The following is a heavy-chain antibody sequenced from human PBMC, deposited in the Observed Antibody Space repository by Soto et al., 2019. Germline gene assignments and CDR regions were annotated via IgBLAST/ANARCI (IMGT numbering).Heavy chain of an antibody. D-gene: IGHD5-12*01. V-gene: IGHV1-24*01. CDR1: GYTLTELS. J-gene: IGHJ4*02. CDR2: FDPEDGET. CDR3: ATVVDIVATESYFDY. Sequence: ASVKVSCKVSGYTLTELSMHWVRQAPGKGLEWMGGFDPEDGETIYAQKFQGRVTMTEDTSTDTAYMELSSLRSEDTAVYYCATVVDIVATESYFDYWGQGTLVTVSS.